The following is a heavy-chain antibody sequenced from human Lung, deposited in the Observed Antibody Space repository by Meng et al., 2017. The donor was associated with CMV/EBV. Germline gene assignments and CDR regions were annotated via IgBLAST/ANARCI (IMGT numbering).Heavy chain of an antibody. CDR2: IIPIFGTA. CDR1: GGTFSSYA. CDR3: ARGWLDGYDYYYYGMDV. J-gene: IGHJ6*02. Sequence: SVKVSCKASGGTFSSYAISWVRQAPGQGLEWMGGIIPIFGTANYAQKFQGRVTITTDESTSTAYMELSSLRSEDTAVYYCARGWLDGYDYYYYGMDVWGQGXTVTVSS. V-gene: IGHV1-69*05. D-gene: IGHD5-24*01.